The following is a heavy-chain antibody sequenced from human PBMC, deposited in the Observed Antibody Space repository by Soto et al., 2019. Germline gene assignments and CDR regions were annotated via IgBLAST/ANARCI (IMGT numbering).Heavy chain of an antibody. Sequence: SVKVSCKASGGTFSSYAISWVRQAPGQGLEWMGGIIPIFGTANYAQKFQGRVTITADKSTSTAYMELSSLRSENTAVYYCARDPSYYYDSSGYYSPYYFDYWGQGTLVTVSS. CDR3: ARDPSYYYDSSGYYSPYYFDY. D-gene: IGHD3-22*01. CDR1: GGTFSSYA. J-gene: IGHJ4*02. CDR2: IIPIFGTA. V-gene: IGHV1-69*06.